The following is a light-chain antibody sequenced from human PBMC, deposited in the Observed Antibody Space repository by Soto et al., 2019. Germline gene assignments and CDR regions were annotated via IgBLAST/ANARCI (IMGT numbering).Light chain of an antibody. J-gene: IGKJ1*01. CDR1: QDVDTW. CDR3: QQYHTYWWS. Sequence: DIQMTQSPSSLSASVGDTVTLTCRASQDVDTWLAWFQQRPGKAPKLLISQASTLASRVPSRFSGSGSGTVFTLTISSLQPDDFASYFCQQYHTYWWSFGPGSKVEIK. V-gene: IGKV1-5*03. CDR2: QAS.